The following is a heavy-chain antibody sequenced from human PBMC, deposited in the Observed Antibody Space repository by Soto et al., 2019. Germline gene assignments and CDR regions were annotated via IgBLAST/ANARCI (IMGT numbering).Heavy chain of an antibody. V-gene: IGHV1-46*03. J-gene: IGHJ4*02. CDR3: ARAGDCSSTSCYGGIFDY. Sequence: QVQLVQSGAEVKKPGASVKVSCKASGYTFTSYYMHWVRQAPGQGLEWMGIINPSGGSTSYAQKFQGRVTMTRDTATSTVYMELRSRRSEDTAVYYCARAGDCSSTSCYGGIFDYWGQGTLVTVSS. D-gene: IGHD2-2*01. CDR1: GYTFTSYY. CDR2: INPSGGST.